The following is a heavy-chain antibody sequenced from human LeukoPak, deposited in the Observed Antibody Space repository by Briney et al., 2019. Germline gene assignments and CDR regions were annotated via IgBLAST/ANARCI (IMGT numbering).Heavy chain of an antibody. J-gene: IGHJ4*02. CDR1: GGSISSSSYY. D-gene: IGHD6-13*01. Sequence: SETLSLTCTVCGGSISSSSYYWSWIRQPPGKGLEWIGYIYYSGSTNYNPSLKSRVTISVDTSKNQFSLKLSSVTAADTAVYYCARVRAAAVPYYFDYWGQGTLVTVSS. V-gene: IGHV4-61*05. CDR3: ARVRAAAVPYYFDY. CDR2: IYYSGST.